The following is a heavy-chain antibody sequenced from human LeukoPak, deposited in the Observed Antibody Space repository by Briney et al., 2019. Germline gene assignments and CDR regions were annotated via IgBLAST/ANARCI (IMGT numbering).Heavy chain of an antibody. J-gene: IGHJ4*02. CDR3: AREGGYRYQDYFDY. CDR1: GYTFTGYY. D-gene: IGHD6-13*01. CDR2: INPNSGGT. Sequence: ASVKVSCKAYGYTFTGYYMHWVRQAPGQGLEWMGWINPNSGGTNYAQKFQGTVTMTRDTSIGTAYMELSRLRAADTAVYYCAREGGYRYQDYFDYWGQGTLVTVSS. V-gene: IGHV1-2*02.